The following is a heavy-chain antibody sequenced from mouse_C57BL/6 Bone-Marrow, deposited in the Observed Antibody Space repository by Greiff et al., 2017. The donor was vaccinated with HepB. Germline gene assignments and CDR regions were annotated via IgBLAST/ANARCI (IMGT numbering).Heavy chain of an antibody. CDR2: IGPGSGST. Sequence: QVQLQHSGAELVKPGASVKISCKASGYTFPDYYINWVKQRPGQGLEWIGKIGPGSGSTYYNEKFKGKATLTADKSASTAYMQLSSLTSEDSAVYFCTYEYDPWLAYWGQGTLVTVSA. V-gene: IGHV1-77*01. J-gene: IGHJ3*01. CDR1: GYTFPDYY. D-gene: IGHD2-4*01. CDR3: TYEYDPWLAY.